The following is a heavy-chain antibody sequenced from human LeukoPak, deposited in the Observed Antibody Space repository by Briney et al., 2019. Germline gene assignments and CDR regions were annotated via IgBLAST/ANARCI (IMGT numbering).Heavy chain of an antibody. CDR2: IYYNGRP. J-gene: IGHJ4*02. CDR3: ARGTASFDY. CDR1: GDSISAKY. Sequence: SETLSLTCTVSGDSISAKYWNWIRQPPGKGLEWVAFIYYNGRPKYNPSLQSRVSISIDTSTNQFSLRLTSVTAADTAIYYCARGTASFDYWGPGTPVTVSS. V-gene: IGHV4-59*01.